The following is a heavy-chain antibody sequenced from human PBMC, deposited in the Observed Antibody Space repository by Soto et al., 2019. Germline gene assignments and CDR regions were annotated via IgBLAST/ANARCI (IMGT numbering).Heavy chain of an antibody. J-gene: IGHJ4*02. D-gene: IGHD3-22*01. V-gene: IGHV3-30*02. CDR2: IQYHGINK. CDR3: ARGLDYDSSGYYLDF. CDR1: GMPISTYG. Sequence: GGSLRLSCAAYGMPISTYGMHWVRQAPGKGLEWVAFIQYHGINKDYADSVKGRFTISRDNSRNTLYLQMNSLRAEDTAVYYCARGLDYDSSGYYLDFWGQGDLVTVSS.